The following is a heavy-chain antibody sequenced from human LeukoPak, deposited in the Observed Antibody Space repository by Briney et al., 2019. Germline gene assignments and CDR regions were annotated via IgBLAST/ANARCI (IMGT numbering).Heavy chain of an antibody. CDR3: ARVLIAAAGTGFDY. CDR2: IYHSGST. V-gene: IGHV4-59*01. Sequence: PSETLSLTCTVSGGSISSYYWSWIRQPPGKGLEWIGYIYHSGSTNYNPSLKSRVTISVDTSKNQFSLKLSSVTAADTAVYYCARVLIAAAGTGFDYWGQGTLVTVSS. J-gene: IGHJ4*02. D-gene: IGHD6-13*01. CDR1: GGSISSYY.